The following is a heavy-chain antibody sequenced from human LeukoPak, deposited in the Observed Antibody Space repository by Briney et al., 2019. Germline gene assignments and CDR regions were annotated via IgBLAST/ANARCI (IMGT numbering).Heavy chain of an antibody. CDR3: ASHLDYCDGSGHWMINWFDP. CDR2: VYYSGST. D-gene: IGHD3-22*01. J-gene: IGHJ5*02. Sequence: SETLSLTCSVSGGSISNSRYYWGWIRQTPGKGLEWIGSVYYSGSTEYNPSLKRRVTISVDTSKNQFSLKVNSVTAADTATYYCASHLDYCDGSGHWMINWFDPWGQGILVTVSA. CDR1: GGSISNSRYY. V-gene: IGHV4-39*01.